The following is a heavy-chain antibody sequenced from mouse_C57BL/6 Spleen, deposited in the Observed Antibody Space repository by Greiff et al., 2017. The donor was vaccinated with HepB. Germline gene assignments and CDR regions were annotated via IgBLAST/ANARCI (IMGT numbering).Heavy chain of an antibody. CDR2: IYPGDGDT. D-gene: IGHD1-1*01. CDR3: ARYDYGSSYLDY. Sequence: VKLMESGPELVKPGASVKISCKASGYAFSSSWMNWVKQRPGKGLEWIGRIYPGDGDTNYNGKFKGKATLTADKSSSTAYMQLSSLTSEDSAVYFCARYDYGSSYLDYWGQGTTLTVSS. V-gene: IGHV1-82*01. J-gene: IGHJ2*01. CDR1: GYAFSSSW.